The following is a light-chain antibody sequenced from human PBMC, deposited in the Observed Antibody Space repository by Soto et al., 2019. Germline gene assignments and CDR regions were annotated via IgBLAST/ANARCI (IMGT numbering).Light chain of an antibody. V-gene: IGKV1-39*01. CDR3: QQSYSIPYT. J-gene: IGKJ2*01. Sequence: DIPMTQSPSSLSASVGDRVTITCRASQSISSYLNWYQQKPGKAPKLLIYATSSLQSGVPSKFSGSASGTDFTLTIRSLQPEDFATYYCQQSYSIPYTFGQGTKLEIK. CDR1: QSISSY. CDR2: ATS.